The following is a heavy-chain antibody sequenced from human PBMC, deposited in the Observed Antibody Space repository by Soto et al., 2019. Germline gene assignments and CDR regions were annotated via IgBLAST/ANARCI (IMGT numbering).Heavy chain of an antibody. V-gene: IGHV3-73*01. Sequence: GGSLRLSCAASGFTFSGSAMHWVRQASGKGLEWVGRIRSKANSYATAYAASVKGRFTISRDDSKNTLYLQMNSLRAEDTAVYYCAKAVGGLRAPFDYWGQGTLVTVSS. CDR3: AKAVGGLRAPFDY. CDR1: GFTFSGSA. D-gene: IGHD5-12*01. CDR2: IRSKANSYAT. J-gene: IGHJ4*02.